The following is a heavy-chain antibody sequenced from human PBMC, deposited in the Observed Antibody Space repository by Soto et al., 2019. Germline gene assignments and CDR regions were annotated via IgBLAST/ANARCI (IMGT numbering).Heavy chain of an antibody. D-gene: IGHD1-26*01. CDR2: ISGSDDST. J-gene: IGHJ4*02. Sequence: EVQLLESGGGLVQPGGSLRLSCAASGFTFSSYAMSWVRQAPGKGLEWVSTISGSDDSTYYADSVKGRFTISRDNSKNTLYLQMNSLRVEDTAVYYCAKDRDSWTYPYYFDYWGQGTLVTVSS. V-gene: IGHV3-23*01. CDR1: GFTFSSYA. CDR3: AKDRDSWTYPYYFDY.